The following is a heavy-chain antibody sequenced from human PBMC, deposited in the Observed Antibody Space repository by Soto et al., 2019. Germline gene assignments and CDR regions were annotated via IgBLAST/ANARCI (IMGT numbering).Heavy chain of an antibody. CDR2: IYYSGST. J-gene: IGHJ4*02. Sequence: SDTLSLTCTVSGGSISSSSYYWGWIRQPPGKGLEWIGRIYYSGSTYYNPSLKSRVTISVDTSKNQFSLKLSSVTAADTAVYYCARLNGYGEYVHFDYWGQGTLVTVSS. CDR3: ARLNGYGEYVHFDY. CDR1: GGSISSSSYY. V-gene: IGHV4-39*01. D-gene: IGHD4-17*01.